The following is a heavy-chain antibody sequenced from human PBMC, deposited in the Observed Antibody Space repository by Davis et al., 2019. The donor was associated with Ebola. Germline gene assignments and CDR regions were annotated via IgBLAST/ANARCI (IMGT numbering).Heavy chain of an antibody. J-gene: IGHJ6*02. CDR1: GLDISSSV. V-gene: IGHV3-23*01. Sequence: GESLKISCAASGLDISSSVLYWVRQAPGKGLEWVSASTESEADITYADSVKGRFTVSRDNSMNTVYLQCNSLRVEDTAVYYCAKDLFWWSASDVWGQGTTVVVS. D-gene: IGHD2-8*02. CDR3: AKDLFWWSASDV. CDR2: STESEADI.